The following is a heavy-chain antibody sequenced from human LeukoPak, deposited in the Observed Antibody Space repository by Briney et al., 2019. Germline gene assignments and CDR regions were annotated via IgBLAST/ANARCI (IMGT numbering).Heavy chain of an antibody. CDR3: AREVVGTNPNRFDP. Sequence: ASVKVSCKASGGTFSTYSISWVRQAPGQGLEWMGRIITSPGIANYAQKFQDRVTLTADKSTSTAYMGLINLRSEDTAVYYCAREVVGTNPNRFDPWGQGTLVTVSS. D-gene: IGHD6-19*01. CDR1: GGTFSTYS. J-gene: IGHJ5*02. V-gene: IGHV1-69*04. CDR2: IITSPGIA.